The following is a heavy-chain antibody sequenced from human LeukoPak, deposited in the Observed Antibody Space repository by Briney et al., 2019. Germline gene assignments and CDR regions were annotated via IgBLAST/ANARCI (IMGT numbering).Heavy chain of an antibody. J-gene: IGHJ4*02. CDR1: GFTFSSYA. V-gene: IGHV3-23*01. Sequence: GVSLRLSCAASGFTFSSYAMSWVRQAPGKGLEWVSAISGSGGSTYYADSVKGRFTISRDNSKNTLYLQMNSLRAEDTAVYYCAKVLVRGVIITAFDYWGQGTLVTVSS. D-gene: IGHD3-10*01. CDR3: AKVLVRGVIITAFDY. CDR2: ISGSGGST.